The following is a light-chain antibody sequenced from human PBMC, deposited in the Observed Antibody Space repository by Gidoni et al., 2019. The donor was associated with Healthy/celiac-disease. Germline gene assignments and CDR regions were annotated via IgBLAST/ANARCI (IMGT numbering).Light chain of an antibody. Sequence: SYELTQPSSVSVSPGQTARITCSGDVLAKNYARWFQQKPGQAPVMGIYKDSERPSGIPERFSGSSSGTTVTLTISGAQVEDEADYYCYSAAENNRVFGTGTKVTVL. V-gene: IGLV3-27*01. CDR1: VLAKNY. J-gene: IGLJ1*01. CDR2: KDS. CDR3: YSAAENNRV.